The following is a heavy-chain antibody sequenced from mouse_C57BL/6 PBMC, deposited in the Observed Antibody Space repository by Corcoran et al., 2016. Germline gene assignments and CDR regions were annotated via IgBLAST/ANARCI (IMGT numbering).Heavy chain of an antibody. J-gene: IGHJ3*01. CDR2: IDPEDGET. V-gene: IGHV14-2*01. D-gene: IGHD2-12*01. CDR3: APVTN. CDR1: GFNIKDYY. Sequence: EVQLQQSGAELVKPGASVKLSCTASGFNIKDYYMHWVKQRTEQGLEWIGRIDPEDGETTYAPKFQGKATITEETSSNTADLPLSSLTAEDTAGYYGAPVTNWGQGTLVTVAA.